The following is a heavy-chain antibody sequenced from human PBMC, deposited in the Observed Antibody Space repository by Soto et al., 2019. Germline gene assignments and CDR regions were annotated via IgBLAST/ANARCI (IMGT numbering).Heavy chain of an antibody. V-gene: IGHV4-39*01. Sequence: SETLSLTCTVSGDSISSSSYYWGWIRQPPGKGLEWIGSIYYSGSTYYNPSLKSRVTISVDTSKNQFSLKLSSVTAADTAVYYCARQGYNSSSRFDYWGQGALVTVS. CDR3: ARQGYNSSSRFDY. CDR1: GDSISSSSYY. J-gene: IGHJ4*02. CDR2: IYYSGST. D-gene: IGHD6-6*01.